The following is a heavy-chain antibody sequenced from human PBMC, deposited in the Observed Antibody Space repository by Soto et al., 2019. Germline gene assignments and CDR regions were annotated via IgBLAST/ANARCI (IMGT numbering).Heavy chain of an antibody. CDR1: GFTFSSYS. J-gene: IGHJ4*02. Sequence: GSLRLSCAASGFTFSSYSMNWVRQAPGKGLEWVSSISSSSSYIYYADSVKGRFTISRDNAKNSLYLQMNSLRAEDTAVYYCARSGSTVTSDVDYWGQGTLVTVSS. CDR2: ISSSSSYI. V-gene: IGHV3-21*01. D-gene: IGHD4-17*01. CDR3: ARSGSTVTSDVDY.